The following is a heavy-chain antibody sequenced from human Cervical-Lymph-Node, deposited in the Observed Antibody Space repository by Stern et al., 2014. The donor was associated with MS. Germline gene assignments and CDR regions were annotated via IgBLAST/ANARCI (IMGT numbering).Heavy chain of an antibody. CDR2: IYPGDSHT. CDR1: GYSFTSYW. J-gene: IGHJ4*02. Sequence: EVQLVESGAEVKKPGESLKISCKGSGYSFTSYWIGWVGQMPGKGLEWVGIIYPGDSHTRYSQSFQGQVTISADKSISTAYLQWSSLKASDTAMYYCARPTVTSGYFDYWGQGTLVTVSS. V-gene: IGHV5-51*01. CDR3: ARPTVTSGYFDY. D-gene: IGHD4-17*01.